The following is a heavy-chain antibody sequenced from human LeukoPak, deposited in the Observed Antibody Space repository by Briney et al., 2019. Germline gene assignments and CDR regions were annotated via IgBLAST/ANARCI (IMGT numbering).Heavy chain of an antibody. J-gene: IGHJ5*02. V-gene: IGHV1-8*01. CDR2: MSPNSGDT. Sequence: ASVKVSCKASGYTFTTHDINWVRQATGQGLEWLGWMSPNSGDTGYAQKFQGRVTMTRNTSISTAYMELSSLRSEDTAVYYCARGRDTAMVGDWFDPWGQGTLVTVSS. CDR3: ARGRDTAMVGDWFDP. CDR1: GYTFTTHD. D-gene: IGHD5-18*01.